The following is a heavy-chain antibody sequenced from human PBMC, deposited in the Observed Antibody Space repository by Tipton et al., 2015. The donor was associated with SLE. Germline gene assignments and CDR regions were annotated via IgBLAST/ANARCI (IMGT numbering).Heavy chain of an antibody. Sequence: TLSLTCTVSGGSIRSSSYYWGWIRQPPGKGLEWIGYIYTSGSTNYNPSLKSRVTISVDTSKNQFSLKLSSVTAADTAVYYCAGYCTNGVCPTGEDAFDIWGQGTMVTVSS. CDR2: IYTSGST. CDR1: GGSIRSSSYY. J-gene: IGHJ3*02. CDR3: AGYCTNGVCPTGEDAFDI. V-gene: IGHV4-61*05. D-gene: IGHD2-8*01.